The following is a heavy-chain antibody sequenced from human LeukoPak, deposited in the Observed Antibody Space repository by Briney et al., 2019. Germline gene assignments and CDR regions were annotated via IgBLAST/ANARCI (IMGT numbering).Heavy chain of an antibody. D-gene: IGHD4-23*01. J-gene: IGHJ4*02. CDR3: ATTVVTPPFYFDY. V-gene: IGHV3-21*01. Sequence: RASLRLSCTASGYTFSSYGINWVRQAPGQGLEWISSISSSSSYIYYADSVKGRFTISRDNAKNSLYLQMNSLRAEDTAVYYCATTVVTPPFYFDYWGQGTLVTVSS. CDR1: GYTFSSYG. CDR2: ISSSSSYI.